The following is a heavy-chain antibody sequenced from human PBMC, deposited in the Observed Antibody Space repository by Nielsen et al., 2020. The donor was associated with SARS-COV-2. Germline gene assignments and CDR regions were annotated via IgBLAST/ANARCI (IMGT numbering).Heavy chain of an antibody. J-gene: IGHJ6*04. V-gene: IGHV3-66*01. CDR3: ARDRSYYDFSAGGMDV. D-gene: IGHD3-3*01. Sequence: GESLKISCAASGFTVSSNYMSWVRQAPGKGLEWVSVIYSGGSTYYADSVKGRFTISRDNSKNTLYLQMNSLRAEDTAVHYCARDRSYYDFSAGGMDVWGKGTTVTVSS. CDR2: IYSGGST. CDR1: GFTVSSNY.